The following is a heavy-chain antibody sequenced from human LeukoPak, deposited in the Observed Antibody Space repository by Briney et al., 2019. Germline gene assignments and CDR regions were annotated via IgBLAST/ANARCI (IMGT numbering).Heavy chain of an antibody. CDR3: ARTYYYGSGRSFANGLFDY. J-gene: IGHJ4*02. CDR1: GFTVSSNY. Sequence: GGSLRLSCAASGFTVSSNYMSWVRQAPGKGLEWVSVIYSGGSTYYADSVKGRFTISRDNAKNSLYLQMNSLRAEDTAVYYCARTYYYGSGRSFANGLFDYWGQGTLVTVSS. CDR2: IYSGGST. D-gene: IGHD3-10*01. V-gene: IGHV3-53*01.